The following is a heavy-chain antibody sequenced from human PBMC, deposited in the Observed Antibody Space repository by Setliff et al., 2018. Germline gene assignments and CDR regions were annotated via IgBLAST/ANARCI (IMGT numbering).Heavy chain of an antibody. V-gene: IGHV4-39*07. CDR3: AREQWLDPPGYYYMDV. CDR2: IYYSGST. Sequence: PSETLSLTCTVSGGSISSSSYYWGWIRQPPGKGLEWTGSIYYSGSTYYNPSLKSRVTRSVDTSKNQFSLKLNSVTAADMAVYYCAREQWLDPPGYYYMDVWAKGTTVTVSS. D-gene: IGHD6-19*01. J-gene: IGHJ6*03. CDR1: GGSISSSSYY.